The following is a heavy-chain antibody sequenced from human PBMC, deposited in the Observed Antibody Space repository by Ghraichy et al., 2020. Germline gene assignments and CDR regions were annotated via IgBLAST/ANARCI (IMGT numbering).Heavy chain of an antibody. Sequence: GESLNISCEGSGYTFSNYWIGWVRQTPGKGLEWMGIIYPGDSDTRYSPSFQGQVTISADKSISTAYLQWSSLKASDTAMYYCARRYSGTSWDAFDIWGQGTMVTVSS. J-gene: IGHJ3*02. V-gene: IGHV5-51*01. D-gene: IGHD1-26*01. CDR2: IYPGDSDT. CDR1: GYTFSNYW. CDR3: ARRYSGTSWDAFDI.